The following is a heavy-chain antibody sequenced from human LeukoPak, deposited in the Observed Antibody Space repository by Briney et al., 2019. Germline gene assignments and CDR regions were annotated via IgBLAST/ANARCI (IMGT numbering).Heavy chain of an antibody. J-gene: IGHJ3*02. V-gene: IGHV1-46*01. Sequence: ASVKVSCKASGYTFTMYGITWVRQAPGQGLEWMGIINPSGGSTSYAQKFQGRVTMTRDMSTSTVYMELSSLRSEDTAVYYCAREPTTIFGVVKGAFDIWGQGTTVTVSS. CDR2: INPSGGST. D-gene: IGHD3-3*01. CDR1: GYTFTMYG. CDR3: AREPTTIFGVVKGAFDI.